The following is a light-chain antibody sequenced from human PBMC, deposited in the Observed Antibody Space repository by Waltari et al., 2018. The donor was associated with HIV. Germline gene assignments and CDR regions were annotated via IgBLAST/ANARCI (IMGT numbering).Light chain of an antibody. CDR3: ASFTGDNTVI. J-gene: IGLJ2*01. CDR2: DAD. Sequence: AVTQPASVSGLPGHSTTISCTGDDSDFGLYKLVSWYQQHSGSPPRLILYDADSRASGVSDRFSGSMSGNTASLTISGLRAEDEGHYYCASFTGDNTVIFGGGTEVTVL. CDR1: DSDFGLYKL. V-gene: IGLV2-14*03.